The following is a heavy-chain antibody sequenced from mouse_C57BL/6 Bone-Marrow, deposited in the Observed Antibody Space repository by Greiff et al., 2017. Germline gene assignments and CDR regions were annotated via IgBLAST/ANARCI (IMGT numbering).Heavy chain of an antibody. V-gene: IGHV1-9*01. CDR3: ARSRSWFAY. Sequence: QVQLKQSGAELMKPGASVKLSRKATGYTFYGYWIAWVKPTPGHGLEWIGEILPGSGSTNYKEKFKGKATFTADTSSNPAYMQLSSLTTEDSAIYYCARSRSWFAYWGQGTLVTVSA. CDR2: ILPGSGST. CDR1: GYTFYGYW. D-gene: IGHD1-1*01. J-gene: IGHJ3*01.